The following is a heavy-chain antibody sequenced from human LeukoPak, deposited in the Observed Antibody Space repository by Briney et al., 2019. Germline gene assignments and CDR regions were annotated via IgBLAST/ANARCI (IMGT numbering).Heavy chain of an antibody. V-gene: IGHV4-39*07. CDR2: IYYSGNT. CDR3: ARANYYDNSGYSRGAFDI. Sequence: PSETLSLTCTVSGDSISTSNSYWGWIRQPPGKGLEWIGSIYYSGNTYYNASLKSRVTISVDTSKNQFSLKLSSVTAADTAVYYCARANYYDNSGYSRGAFDIWGQGTMVTVSS. J-gene: IGHJ3*02. D-gene: IGHD3-22*01. CDR1: GDSISTSNSY.